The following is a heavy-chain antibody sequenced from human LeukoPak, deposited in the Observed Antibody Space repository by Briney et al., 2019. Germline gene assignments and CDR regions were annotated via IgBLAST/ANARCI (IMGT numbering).Heavy chain of an antibody. CDR3: AKDFRITMTSRAQAYFDY. CDR1: GGTLSTYE. V-gene: IGHV3-23*01. Sequence: GGSLRLSCTIFGGTLSTYEFNWVRQAPGKRPEWISYMSRTADRIDHADSVKGRFTISRDNSKNTLYLQMNSLRAEDTAVYYCAKDFRITMTSRAQAYFDYWGQGTLVTVSS. CDR2: MSRTADRI. J-gene: IGHJ4*02. D-gene: IGHD3-22*01.